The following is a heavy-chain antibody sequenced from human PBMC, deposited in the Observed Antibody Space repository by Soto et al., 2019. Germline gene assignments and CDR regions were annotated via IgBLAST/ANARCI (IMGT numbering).Heavy chain of an antibody. V-gene: IGHV3-30*18. CDR3: AKMDLQYSSSWYPPSDY. CDR1: GFTFSSYC. Sequence: PGGSLRLSCAASGFTFSSYCMHWVRQAPGKGLEWVAVISYDGSNKYYADSVKGRFTISRDNSKNTLYLQMNSLRAEDTAVYYCAKMDLQYSSSWYPPSDYWGQGTLVTVSS. CDR2: ISYDGSNK. D-gene: IGHD6-13*01. J-gene: IGHJ4*02.